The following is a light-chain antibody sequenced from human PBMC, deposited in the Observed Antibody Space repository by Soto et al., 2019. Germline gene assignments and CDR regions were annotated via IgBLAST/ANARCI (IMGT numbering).Light chain of an antibody. CDR2: KAS. J-gene: IGKJ1*01. CDR1: QSINNW. CDR3: QQYNSYQRT. V-gene: IGKV1-5*03. Sequence: DIQMTQSPSTLSASVGDRVTITCRASQSINNWLAWYQQKPGKAPKLLIYKASSLESGVPSRFSGSGSGTEFTLTISSLQPDDFATYYCQQYNSYQRTFGQGTKVEIK.